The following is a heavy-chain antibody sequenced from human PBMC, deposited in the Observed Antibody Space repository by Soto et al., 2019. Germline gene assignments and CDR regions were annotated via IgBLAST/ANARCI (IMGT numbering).Heavy chain of an antibody. D-gene: IGHD1-7*01. V-gene: IGHV1-69*12. CDR2: IIPIFGTA. CDR1: GGTFSSYA. CDR3: ASHGITGTWVYYYGMDV. J-gene: IGHJ6*02. Sequence: QVQLVQSGAEVKKPGSSVKVSCKASGGTFSSYAISWVRQAPGQGLEWMGGIIPIFGTANYAQKFQGRVTITADESTSTAYMELRSLRSEDTAVYYCASHGITGTWVYYYGMDVWRQGTTVTVSS.